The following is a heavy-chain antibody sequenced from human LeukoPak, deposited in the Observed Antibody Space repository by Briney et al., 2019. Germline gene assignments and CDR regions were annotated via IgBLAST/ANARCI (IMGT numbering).Heavy chain of an antibody. V-gene: IGHV4-59*12. Sequence: SETLSLTCTVSGGSISSYYWSWIRQPPGKGLEWIGYIYYSGSTNYNPSLKSRVTISVDTSKNQFSLKLSSVTAADPAVYYCAREGLQGRFDYWGQGTLVTVSS. D-gene: IGHD5-24*01. CDR3: AREGLQGRFDY. CDR2: IYYSGST. CDR1: GGSISSYY. J-gene: IGHJ4*02.